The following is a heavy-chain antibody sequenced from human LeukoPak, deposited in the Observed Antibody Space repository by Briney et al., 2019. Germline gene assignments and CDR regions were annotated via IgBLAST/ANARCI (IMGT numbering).Heavy chain of an antibody. CDR2: IYYSGST. V-gene: IGHV4-59*01. D-gene: IGHD3-10*01. J-gene: IGHJ6*02. CDR3: ARAEVRGVIRHYYYYGMDV. CDR1: GGSISSYY. Sequence: SETLSLTCTASGGSISSYYWSWIRQPPGQGLEWIGYIYYSGSTNYNPSLKSRVTISVDTSKNQFSLKLSSVTAADTAVYYCARAEVRGVIRHYYYYGMDVWGQGTTVTVSS.